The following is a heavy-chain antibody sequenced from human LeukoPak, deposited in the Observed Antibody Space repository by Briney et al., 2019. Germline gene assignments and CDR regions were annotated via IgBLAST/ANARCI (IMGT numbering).Heavy chain of an antibody. CDR1: GGFFSGYY. CDR2: INHSGST. J-gene: IGHJ5*02. CDR3: ARVGGSYYSP. V-gene: IGHV4-34*01. D-gene: IGHD1-26*01. Sequence: SETLSLTCAVYGGFFSGYYWSWIRQPPGKGLEWIGEINHSGSTNYNPSLKSRVTISVDTSKNQFSLKLSSVTAADTAVYYCARVGGSYYSPWGQGTLVTVSS.